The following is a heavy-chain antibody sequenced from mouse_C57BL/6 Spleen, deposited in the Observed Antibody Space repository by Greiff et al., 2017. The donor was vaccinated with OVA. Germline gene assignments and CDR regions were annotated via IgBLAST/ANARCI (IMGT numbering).Heavy chain of an antibody. J-gene: IGHJ4*01. Sequence: SGAELARPGASVKLSCKASGYTFTSYGISWVKQRTGQGLEWIGEIYPRSGNTYYNEKFKGKATLTADKSSSTAYMELRSLTSEDSAVYFCARKGGNYAMDYWGQGTSVTVSS. V-gene: IGHV1-81*01. CDR1: GYTFTSYG. CDR3: ARKGGNYAMDY. CDR2: IYPRSGNT. D-gene: IGHD1-1*01.